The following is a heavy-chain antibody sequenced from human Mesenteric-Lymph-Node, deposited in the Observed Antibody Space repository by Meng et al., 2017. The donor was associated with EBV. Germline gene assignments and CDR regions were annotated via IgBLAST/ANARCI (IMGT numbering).Heavy chain of an antibody. CDR3: ARGYSSVNFDS. D-gene: IGHD6-19*01. Sequence: VQLFESGGGLMQPGXXXXVSCAASGLTFSSYAMAWVRQAPGKGLEWVSGINWNDGSTDYADSVKGRFTISRDNANNSLYLQMSRLRGEDTAFYYCARGYSSVNFDSWGQGTLVTVSS. CDR2: INWNDGST. CDR1: GLTFSSYA. J-gene: IGHJ4*02. V-gene: IGHV3-20*04.